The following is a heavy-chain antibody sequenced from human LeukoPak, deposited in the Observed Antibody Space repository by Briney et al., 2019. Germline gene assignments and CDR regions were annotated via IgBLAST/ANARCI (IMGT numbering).Heavy chain of an antibody. D-gene: IGHD7-27*01. Sequence: SETLSLTCVVSGGSISTYYWSWIRQPPGKGLEWIGYIYYSGCTSYSPSLKSRVTISLDTSKNQFSLKMSSVTAADTAVYYCARHPSRWGPVGYFDLWGRGTLATVSS. CDR3: ARHPSRWGPVGYFDL. CDR2: IYYSGCT. J-gene: IGHJ2*01. CDR1: GGSISTYY. V-gene: IGHV4-59*08.